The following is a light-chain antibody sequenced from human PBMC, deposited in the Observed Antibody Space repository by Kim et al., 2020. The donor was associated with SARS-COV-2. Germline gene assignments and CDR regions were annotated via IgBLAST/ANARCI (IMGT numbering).Light chain of an antibody. V-gene: IGLV4-69*02. J-gene: IGLJ3*02. CDR3: QTWGAGMGV. CDR2: VNSDGSH. CDR1: SGFRKYV. Sequence: QLVLTQSPSVSASLGASVNLTCTLSSGFRKYVIAWHPHQQETGPRYLMKVNSDGSHIKGDGIPDRFSASSSGAERYLTISSLQSEDEAVYYCQTWGAGMGVFGGGTQLTFL.